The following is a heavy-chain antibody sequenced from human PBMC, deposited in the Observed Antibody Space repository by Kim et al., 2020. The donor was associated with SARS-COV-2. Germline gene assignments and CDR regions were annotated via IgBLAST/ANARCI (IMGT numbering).Heavy chain of an antibody. Sequence: GGSLRLSCAASGFTFSSYGMHWVRQAPGKGLEWVAVISYDGSNKYYADSVKGRFTISRDNSKNTLYLQMNSLRAEDTAVYYCAKDRDYVWGSYRALDYWGQGTLVTVSS. J-gene: IGHJ4*02. CDR2: ISYDGSNK. CDR1: GFTFSSYG. CDR3: AKDRDYVWGSYRALDY. D-gene: IGHD3-16*02. V-gene: IGHV3-30*18.